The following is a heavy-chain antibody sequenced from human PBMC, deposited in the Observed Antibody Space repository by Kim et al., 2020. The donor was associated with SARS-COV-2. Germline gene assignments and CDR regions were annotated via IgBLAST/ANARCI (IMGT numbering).Heavy chain of an antibody. J-gene: IGHJ2*01. Sequence: SETLSLTCTVSGGSISSYYWSWIRQPPGKGLEWIGYIYYSGSTNYNPSLKSRVTISVDTSKNQFSLKLSSVTAADTAVYYCARDRRRYCSGGSCSYWYFDLWGRGTLVTVSS. V-gene: IGHV4-59*01. D-gene: IGHD2-15*01. CDR1: GGSISSYY. CDR2: IYYSGST. CDR3: ARDRRRYCSGGSCSYWYFDL.